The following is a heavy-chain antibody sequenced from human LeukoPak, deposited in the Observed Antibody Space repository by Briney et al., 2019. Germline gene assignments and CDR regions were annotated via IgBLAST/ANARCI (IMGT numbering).Heavy chain of an antibody. Sequence: SVKVSCKASGDTFSSYAISWVRQAPGQGLEWMGGIIPIFGTANYAQKFQGRVTITADESTSTAYMELSSLRSEDTAVYYCARGSGDFWSGYYVDYYYMDVWGKGTTVTVSS. CDR1: GDTFSSYA. CDR3: ARGSGDFWSGYYVDYYYMDV. V-gene: IGHV1-69*13. CDR2: IIPIFGTA. J-gene: IGHJ6*03. D-gene: IGHD3-3*01.